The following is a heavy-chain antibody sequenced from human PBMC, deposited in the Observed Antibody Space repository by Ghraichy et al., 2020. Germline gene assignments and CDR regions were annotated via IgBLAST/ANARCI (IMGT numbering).Heavy chain of an antibody. CDR2: MWYDGSNQ. V-gene: IGHV3-33*01. CDR3: ASLLNAGGMDV. CDR1: GFTFSSYG. Sequence: GGSLRLSCAASGFTFSSYGMHWVRQAPGKGLEWVAVMWYDGSNQYYADSVKGRFTISRDNSKNTLYLQMNSLRAEDTAVYYCASLLNAGGMDVWGQGTTVTVS. J-gene: IGHJ6*02.